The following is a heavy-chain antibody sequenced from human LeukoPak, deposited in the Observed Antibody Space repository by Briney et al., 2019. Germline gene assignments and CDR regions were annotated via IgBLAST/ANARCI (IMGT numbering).Heavy chain of an antibody. J-gene: IGHJ6*03. CDR1: GGSISSYY. CDR2: IYYSGST. CDR3: ARLPLAVAGTRYYYYYYMDV. Sequence: PSETLSLTCTVSGGSISSYYWSWIRQPPGKGLEWIGYIYYSGSTNYNPSLKSRATISVDTSKNQFSLKLSSVTAADTAVYYCARLPLAVAGTRYYYYYYMDVWGKGTTVTVSS. V-gene: IGHV4-59*01. D-gene: IGHD6-19*01.